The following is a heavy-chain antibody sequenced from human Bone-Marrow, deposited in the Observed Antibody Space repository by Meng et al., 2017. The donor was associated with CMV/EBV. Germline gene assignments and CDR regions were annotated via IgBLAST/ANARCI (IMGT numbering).Heavy chain of an antibody. J-gene: IGHJ4*02. CDR2: ISAYNGNT. Sequence: ASVKVSCKASGYTFTSYGISWVRQAPGQGLEWMGWISAYNGNTNYAQKLQGRVTMTTDTSTSTAYMELRSLRSDDTAVYYCARDQWVAPTYDFWSGYYFYFNYWAKGTLATVPS. D-gene: IGHD3-3*01. CDR3: ARDQWVAPTYDFWSGYYFYFNY. CDR1: GYTFTSYG. V-gene: IGHV1-18*01.